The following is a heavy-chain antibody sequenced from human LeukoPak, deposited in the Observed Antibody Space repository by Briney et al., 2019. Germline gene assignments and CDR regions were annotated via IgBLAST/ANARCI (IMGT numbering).Heavy chain of an antibody. CDR1: GFTFSNFW. V-gene: IGHV3-7*01. Sequence: GASLRLSCAASGFTFSNFWMNWVRQAPGKGLEWVANITPVGGEKYYADSVKGRFTISRDNSRNSLYLQMSSLRAEATPVYYCARGWGMDVWGQGTAVTVSS. J-gene: IGHJ6*02. CDR2: ITPVGGEK. CDR3: ARGWGMDV. D-gene: IGHD2-15*01.